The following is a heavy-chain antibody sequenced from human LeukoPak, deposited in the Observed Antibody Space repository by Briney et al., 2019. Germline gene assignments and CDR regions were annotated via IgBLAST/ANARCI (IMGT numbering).Heavy chain of an antibody. CDR1: GITFSNYA. Sequence: PGGSLRLSCVVSGITFSNYAMSWVRQAPGKGLEWVSTITSGGDGTHYADSVMGRFTISRDNAKNSLYLQMNSLRAEDTAVYYCARDKTSSSWWEYNYYGMDVWGQGTTVTVSS. CDR2: ITSGGDGT. V-gene: IGHV3-23*01. CDR3: ARDKTSSSWWEYNYYGMDV. D-gene: IGHD6-13*01. J-gene: IGHJ6*02.